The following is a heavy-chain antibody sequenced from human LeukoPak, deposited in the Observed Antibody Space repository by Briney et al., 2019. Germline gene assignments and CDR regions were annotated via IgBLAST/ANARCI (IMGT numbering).Heavy chain of an antibody. CDR2: ISGDEIWT. CDR1: GFTFSSYA. J-gene: IGHJ3*02. V-gene: IGHV3-74*01. Sequence: GGSLRLSCAASGFTFSSYAMSWVRQAPGKGLVWVSRISGDEIWTSYADSVKGRFTTSRDNAKDTLYLQMNSLRTEDTAVYYCAREYNSGPKQTDAFDIWGQGTMVTVSS. CDR3: AREYNSGPKQTDAFDI. D-gene: IGHD3-22*01.